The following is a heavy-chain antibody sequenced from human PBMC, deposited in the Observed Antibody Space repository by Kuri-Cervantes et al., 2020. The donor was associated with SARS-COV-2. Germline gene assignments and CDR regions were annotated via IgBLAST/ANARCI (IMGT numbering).Heavy chain of an antibody. CDR2: IKSKTDGGTT. J-gene: IGHJ4*02. D-gene: IGHD3-10*01. CDR1: GFTFSSFA. Sequence: GGSLRLSCAASGFTFSSFAVSWVRQAPGKGLEWVGRIKSKTDGGTTDYAAPVKGRFTISRDDSKNTLYLQMNSLKTEDTAVYYCTTVRFGELLQYYFDYWGQGTLVTVSS. CDR3: TTVRFGELLQYYFDY. V-gene: IGHV3-15*01.